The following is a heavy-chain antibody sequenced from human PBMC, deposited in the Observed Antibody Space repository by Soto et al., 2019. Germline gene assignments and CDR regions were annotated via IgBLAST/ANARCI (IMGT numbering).Heavy chain of an antibody. CDR3: ARHVLWNPAMVIASFEY. CDR2: IKQDGGEK. V-gene: IGHV3-7*01. Sequence: PGGSLRISCAASGFTFSSYWMSWVRQAPGKGLEWVANIKQDGGEKYYVDSVKGRFSISRDNAKNSMYLQMNSLRAEDTAVYYCARHVLWNPAMVIASFEYWGQGTLVTVSS. D-gene: IGHD5-18*01. J-gene: IGHJ4*02. CDR1: GFTFSSYW.